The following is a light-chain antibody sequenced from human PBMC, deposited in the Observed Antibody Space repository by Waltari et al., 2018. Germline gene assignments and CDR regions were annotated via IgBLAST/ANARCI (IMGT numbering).Light chain of an antibody. V-gene: IGLV2-14*03. Sequence: QSALTQPASVSGSPGQSVTISCIGPSSDIGAYNYVAWYQHYPGKAPKLLIYDVSTRPAGVSSRFSGSKSGNTASLTISGLQADDESDYYCSSYTTTRTRLFGGGTKLTVL. CDR2: DVS. CDR3: SSYTTTRTRL. J-gene: IGLJ2*01. CDR1: SSDIGAYNY.